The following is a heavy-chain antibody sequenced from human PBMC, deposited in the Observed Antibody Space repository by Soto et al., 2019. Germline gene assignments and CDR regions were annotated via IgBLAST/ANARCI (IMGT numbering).Heavy chain of an antibody. D-gene: IGHD1-26*01. CDR1: GFSFRSYA. CDR3: ADGGRYPYY. J-gene: IGHJ4*02. Sequence: EVQLLESGGDLVQPGGSLRLSCAASGFSFRSYAMGWVPQAPGRGLNWVSSFSAGGDGTYYADSVKGRFTISRDNSKNTVYLQMTSLRADDTAVYYCADGGRYPYYWGPGTLVTVSS. V-gene: IGHV3-23*01. CDR2: FSAGGDGT.